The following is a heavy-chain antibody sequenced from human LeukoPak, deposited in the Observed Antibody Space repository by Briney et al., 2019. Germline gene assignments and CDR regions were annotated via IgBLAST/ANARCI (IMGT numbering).Heavy chain of an antibody. CDR3: ARSDFWSGYFDY. CDR2: ISSSGSTI. CDR1: GFTFSDYY. J-gene: IGHJ4*02. V-gene: IGHV3-11*01. Sequence: GGSLRLSCAATGFTFSDYYMSWIRQAPGKGLDWVSYISSSGSTIYYADSVKGRFTISRDNAKNSLYLQMNSLRAEDTAVYHCARSDFWSGYFDYWGQGTLVTVSS. D-gene: IGHD3-3*01.